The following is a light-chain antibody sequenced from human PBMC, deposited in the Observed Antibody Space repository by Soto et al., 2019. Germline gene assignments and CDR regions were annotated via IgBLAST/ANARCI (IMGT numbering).Light chain of an antibody. J-gene: IGLJ2*01. Sequence: QSVLTQPASVSGSPGQSITISCTGTSSGVGTYNLVSWYQQNPGKAPKLMIYEGSKRPSGISNRFSGSKSGNTASLTISGLQAEDEADYYCCSYAGSTSVVFGGGTKLTVL. V-gene: IGLV2-23*01. CDR2: EGS. CDR3: CSYAGSTSVV. CDR1: SSGVGTYNL.